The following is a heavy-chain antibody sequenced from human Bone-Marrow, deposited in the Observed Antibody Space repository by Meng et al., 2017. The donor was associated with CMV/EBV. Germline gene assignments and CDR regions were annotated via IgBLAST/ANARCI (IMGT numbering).Heavy chain of an antibody. CDR1: GYRFTGYY. D-gene: IGHD6-6*01. V-gene: IGHV1-2*02. CDR2: INPNSGGT. CDR3: AKDIGSSYYYYYGMDV. J-gene: IGHJ6*02. Sequence: ASVKVSCKASGYRFTGYYMHWVRQAPGQGLEWMGWINPNSGGTNYAQKFQGRVTMTRDTSISTAHMELSRLRSDDTAVYYCAKDIGSSYYYYYGMDVWGQGTTVTVSS.